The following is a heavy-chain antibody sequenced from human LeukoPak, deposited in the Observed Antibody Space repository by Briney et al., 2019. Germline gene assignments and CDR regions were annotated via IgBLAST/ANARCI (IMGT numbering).Heavy chain of an antibody. CDR1: GFTFSSYE. CDR3: AINYYDSSGYPNYY. J-gene: IGHJ4*02. D-gene: IGHD3-22*01. Sequence: GESLRLSCAASGFTFSSYEMNWVRQAPGKGLEGVSYISSSGSTIYYADSVKGRFTISRDNAKNSLYLQMNSLRAEDTAVYYCAINYYDSSGYPNYYWGQGTLVTVSS. V-gene: IGHV3-48*03. CDR2: ISSSGSTI.